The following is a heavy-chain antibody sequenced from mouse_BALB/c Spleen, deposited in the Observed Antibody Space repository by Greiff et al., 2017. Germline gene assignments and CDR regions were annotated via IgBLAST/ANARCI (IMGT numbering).Heavy chain of an antibody. J-gene: IGHJ3*01. D-gene: IGHD2-1*01. Sequence: EVHLVESGAELVRPGALVKLSCKASGFNIKDYYMHWVKQRPEQGLEWIGWIDPENGNTIYDPKFQGKASITADTSSNTAYLQLSSLTSEDTAVYYCARRDGNPFAYWGQGTLVTVSA. V-gene: IGHV14-1*02. CDR2: IDPENGNT. CDR3: ARRDGNPFAY. CDR1: GFNIKDYY.